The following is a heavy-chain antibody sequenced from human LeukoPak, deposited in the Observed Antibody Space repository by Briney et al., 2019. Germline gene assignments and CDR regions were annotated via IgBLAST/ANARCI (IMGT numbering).Heavy chain of an antibody. CDR2: ISPYNGNT. CDR1: GYTFRSFG. J-gene: IGHJ4*02. CDR3: ARDLAPYTLVRGVLYYFDY. V-gene: IGHV1-18*01. Sequence: ASVTVSCTASGYTFRSFGMTWVRQAPGQGLEWMGWISPYNGNTNYAQSLQGRVTLTTDTSTSTAYMEVRSLRSDDTAVYYCARDLAPYTLVRGVLYYFDYWGQGTLVTVSS. D-gene: IGHD3-10*01.